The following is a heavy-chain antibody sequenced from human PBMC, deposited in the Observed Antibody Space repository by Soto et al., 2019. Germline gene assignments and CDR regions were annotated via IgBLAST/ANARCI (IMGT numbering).Heavy chain of an antibody. CDR1: GFTFSTAW. Sequence: GGSLRLSCAASGFTFSTAWMNWVRQAPGKGLEWVGRIKSKNDGGTADYAAPVKGRFTISREDSKNTLYLQMDSLKTEDTAVYYCTIQSRDRGIDVWGQGTTVTVSS. V-gene: IGHV3-15*07. CDR3: TIQSRDRGIDV. J-gene: IGHJ6*02. CDR2: IKSKNDGGTA.